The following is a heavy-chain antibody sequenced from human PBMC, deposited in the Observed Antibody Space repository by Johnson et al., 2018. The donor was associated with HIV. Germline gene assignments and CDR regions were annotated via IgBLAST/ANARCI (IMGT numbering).Heavy chain of an antibody. CDR3: ARATFYYDTSGYLTRPRAFDI. Sequence: VQLVESGGGLVQPGGSLRLSCAASRFTVSSNYMSWVRQAPGKGLEWVSVIYSGGSTYYADSVKGRFTISRDNAKNSLYLQMNGLTAEDSALYYCARATFYYDTSGYLTRPRAFDIWGQGTMVTVSS. J-gene: IGHJ3*02. CDR2: IYSGGST. V-gene: IGHV3-66*01. D-gene: IGHD3-22*01. CDR1: RFTVSSNY.